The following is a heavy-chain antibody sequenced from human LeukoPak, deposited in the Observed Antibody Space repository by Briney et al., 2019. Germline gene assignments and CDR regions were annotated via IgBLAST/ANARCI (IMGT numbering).Heavy chain of an antibody. CDR2: INHSGST. CDR3: AIRRPYYFDC. J-gene: IGHJ4*02. CDR1: GGSFSGYY. D-gene: IGHD6-25*01. V-gene: IGHV4-34*01. Sequence: PSETLSLTCAVYGGSFSGYYWSWIRQPPGKGLEWIGEINHSGSTNYNPSLKSRVTISVDTSKNQFSLKLSSVTAADTAVYYCAIRRPYYFDCWGQRTLVTVSS.